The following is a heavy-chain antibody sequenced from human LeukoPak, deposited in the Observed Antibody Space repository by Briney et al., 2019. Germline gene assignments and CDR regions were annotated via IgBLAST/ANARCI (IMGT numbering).Heavy chain of an antibody. J-gene: IGHJ4*02. CDR3: ARGGRDGFGFDY. CDR1: GGSIRSGGYY. CDR2: IYYSGST. D-gene: IGHD5-24*01. V-gene: IGHV4-31*03. Sequence: SETLSLTCTVSGGSIRSGGYYWSWIRQHPGKGLEWIGYIYYSGSTYYNPSLKSRVTISVDTSKNQFSLKLSSVTAADTAVYYCARGGRDGFGFDYWGQGTLVSVSS.